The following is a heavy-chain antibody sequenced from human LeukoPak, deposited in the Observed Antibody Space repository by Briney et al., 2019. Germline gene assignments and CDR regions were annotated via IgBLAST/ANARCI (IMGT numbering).Heavy chain of an antibody. CDR3: AREPGIAAAGTDY. Sequence: ASVKVSCKASGYTFTGYYMHWVRQAPGQVLEWMGWINPNSGGTNYAQKFQGRVTMTRDTSISTAYMELSRLRSDDTAVYYCAREPGIAAAGTDYWGQGTLVTVSS. V-gene: IGHV1-2*02. J-gene: IGHJ4*02. CDR2: INPNSGGT. CDR1: GYTFTGYY. D-gene: IGHD6-13*01.